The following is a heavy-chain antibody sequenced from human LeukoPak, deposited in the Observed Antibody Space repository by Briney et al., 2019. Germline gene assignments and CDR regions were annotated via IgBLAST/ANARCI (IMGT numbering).Heavy chain of an antibody. Sequence: GGSLRLSCAASGFTFSGYSMNWVRRAPGKGLEWISYISGRSNPIYYADSMRGRFTISRDNAKNSLYLQMNSLRAEDTAVYYCARSLDRHYGYWGQGILVTVSS. V-gene: IGHV3-48*01. CDR2: ISGRSNPI. J-gene: IGHJ4*02. D-gene: IGHD3-9*01. CDR3: ARSLDRHYGY. CDR1: GFTFSGYS.